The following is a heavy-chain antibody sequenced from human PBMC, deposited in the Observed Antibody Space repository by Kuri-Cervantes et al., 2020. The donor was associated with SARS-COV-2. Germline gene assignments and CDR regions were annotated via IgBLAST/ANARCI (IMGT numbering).Heavy chain of an antibody. CDR1: GFTFNNYA. D-gene: IGHD2-21*01. V-gene: IGHV3-30-3*01. CDR3: ARGRVGVQDF. CDR2: TSYDGTSK. Sequence: GGSLRLSWPPAGFTFNNYAMHWVRQIPGAGREWVAITSYDGTSKYYAGSVKGRFTISRDNFRNTLYLQMNNLRGDDTAVYFCARGRVGVQDFWGQGTLVTVSS. J-gene: IGHJ4*02.